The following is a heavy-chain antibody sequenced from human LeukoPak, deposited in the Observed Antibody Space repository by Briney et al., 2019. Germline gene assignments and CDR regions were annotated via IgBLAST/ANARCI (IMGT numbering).Heavy chain of an antibody. V-gene: IGHV3-30-3*01. CDR2: ISYDGSNK. Sequence: GGSLRLSCAASGFTFSIYAMHWVRQAPGKGLEWVAVISYDGSNKYYADSVKGRFTISRDNSKNTLYLQMNSLRAEDTAVYYCAREPLYNNGWQRHFDSWGQGTLVTVSS. D-gene: IGHD6-19*01. CDR3: AREPLYNNGWQRHFDS. CDR1: GFTFSIYA. J-gene: IGHJ4*02.